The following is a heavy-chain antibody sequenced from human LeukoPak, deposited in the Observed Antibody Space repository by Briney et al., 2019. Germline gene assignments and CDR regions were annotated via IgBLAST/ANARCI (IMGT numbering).Heavy chain of an antibody. CDR3: ARTELLYDSSGSYNWFDP. D-gene: IGHD3-22*01. CDR1: GYTFTGYY. J-gene: IGHJ5*02. CDR2: INPNSGGT. Sequence: ASVKASCKASGYTFTGYYIHWVRQAPGQGLEWMGRINPNSGGTDYAQKFQGRVTMTRDTSISTAYMELSRLISDDTAVYYCARTELLYDSSGSYNWFDPWGQGTLVTVSS. V-gene: IGHV1-2*06.